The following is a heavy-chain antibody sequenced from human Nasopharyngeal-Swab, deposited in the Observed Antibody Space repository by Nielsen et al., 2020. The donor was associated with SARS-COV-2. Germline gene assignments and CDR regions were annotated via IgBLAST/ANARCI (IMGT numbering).Heavy chain of an antibody. D-gene: IGHD2-15*01. Sequence: GESLQISCAASGFTFSSYSMNWVRQAPGKGLEWVSSISSSSSYIYYADSVKGRFTISRDNAKNSLYLQMNSLRAEDTAVYYCARDCGSGGSCYPHWGQGTLVTVSS. J-gene: IGHJ4*02. V-gene: IGHV3-21*01. CDR2: ISSSSSYI. CDR3: ARDCGSGGSCYPH. CDR1: GFTFSSYS.